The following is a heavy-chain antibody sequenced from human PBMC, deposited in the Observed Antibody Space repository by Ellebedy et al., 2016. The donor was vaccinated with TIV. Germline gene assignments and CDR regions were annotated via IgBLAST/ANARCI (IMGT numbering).Heavy chain of an antibody. CDR3: AKDTTVVKSAWVPGFDP. CDR1: GFTFSSYA. Sequence: GESLKISCAASGFTFSSYAMRWVRQAPGKGLEWVSAISGSGGSTYYADSVKGRFTISRDNSKNTLYLQMNSLRAEDTAVYYCAKDTTVVKSAWVPGFDPWGQGTLVTVSS. D-gene: IGHD4-23*01. CDR2: ISGSGGST. V-gene: IGHV3-23*01. J-gene: IGHJ5*02.